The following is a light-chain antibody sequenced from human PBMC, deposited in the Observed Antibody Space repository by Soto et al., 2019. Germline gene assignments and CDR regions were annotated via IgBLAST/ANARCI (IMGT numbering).Light chain of an antibody. V-gene: IGLV2-23*02. CDR2: EVS. CDR3: CSCAGSRV. CDR1: SSDVGSYNL. J-gene: IGLJ2*01. Sequence: QSALTQPASVSGSPGQSITISCTGTSSDVGSYNLVSWYQQHPGKAPKLMIYEVSKRPSGVSNRFSGSKSGNTASLTISGLQAEDEDDYCCCSCAGSRVFGGGTKLTVL.